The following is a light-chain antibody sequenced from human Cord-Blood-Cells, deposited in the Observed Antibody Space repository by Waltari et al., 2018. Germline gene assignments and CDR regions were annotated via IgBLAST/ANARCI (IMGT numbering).Light chain of an antibody. CDR2: AVS. CDR3: SSYTSSSTLV. CDR1: SSDVGGYNN. V-gene: IGLV2-14*01. J-gene: IGLJ2*01. Sequence: QSALTQPASVSGSPGQSLTIPCTGTSSDVGGYNNVSWYQQHPGKAPKLMIYAVSNRPSGVSNRFSGSKSGNTASLTISGLQAEDEADYYCSSYTSSSTLVFGGGTKLTVL.